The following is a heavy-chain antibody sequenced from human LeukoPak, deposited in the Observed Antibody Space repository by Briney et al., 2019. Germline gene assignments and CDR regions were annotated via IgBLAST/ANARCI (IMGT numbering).Heavy chain of an antibody. CDR2: IYYSGSP. CDR1: GGSVSSYY. Sequence: PSETLSLTCTVSGGSVSSYYWSWIRQPPGKGLEWIGSIYYSGSPFYNPSLKSRVTILVDTSKNQFSLKVNSVTAADTAVYYCARATAAAGIPIDYWGQGTLVTVSS. J-gene: IGHJ4*02. D-gene: IGHD6-13*01. CDR3: ARATAAAGIPIDY. V-gene: IGHV4-59*02.